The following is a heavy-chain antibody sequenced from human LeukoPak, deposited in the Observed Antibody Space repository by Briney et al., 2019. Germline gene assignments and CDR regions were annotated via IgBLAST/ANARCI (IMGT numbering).Heavy chain of an antibody. V-gene: IGHV3-23*01. D-gene: IGHD6-19*01. J-gene: IGHJ6*02. CDR2: ISGSGGST. CDR1: GGSVSSGRYY. Sequence: ETLSLTCTVSGGSVSSGRYYWSWVRQAPGKGLEWVSDISGSGGSTYYADSVKGRFTISRDNSKNTLYLQMNSLRAEDTAVYYCAKYSSGMDVWGQGTTVTVSS. CDR3: AKYSSGMDV.